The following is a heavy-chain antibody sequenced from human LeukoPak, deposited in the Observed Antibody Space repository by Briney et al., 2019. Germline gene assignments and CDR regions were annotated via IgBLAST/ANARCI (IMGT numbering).Heavy chain of an antibody. Sequence: GGSLRLSCAASGFTFSIYAMNWVRQAPGKGLEWVSVITGGGDSTHYADSVKGRFVISRDNSKNKVYLQMNSLRAEDTAVYYCAKDRVTTVDLLFDYWGQGTLVTVSS. CDR2: ITGGGDST. D-gene: IGHD4-11*01. V-gene: IGHV3-23*01. CDR3: AKDRVTTVDLLFDY. J-gene: IGHJ4*02. CDR1: GFTFSIYA.